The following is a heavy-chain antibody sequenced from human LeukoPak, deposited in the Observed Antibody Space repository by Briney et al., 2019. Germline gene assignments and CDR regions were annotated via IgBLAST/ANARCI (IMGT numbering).Heavy chain of an antibody. V-gene: IGHV4-34*01. CDR2: INHSGST. CDR1: GGSFSGYY. J-gene: IGHJ5*02. CDR3: ARGVAVAGRVLWFDP. Sequence: SETLSLTCAVYGGSFSGYYWSWIRQPPGKGLEWIGEINHSGSTNYNPSLESRVTISVDTSKNQFSLKLSSVTAPDTAVYYCARGVAVAGRVLWFDPWGQGTLVTVSS. D-gene: IGHD6-19*01.